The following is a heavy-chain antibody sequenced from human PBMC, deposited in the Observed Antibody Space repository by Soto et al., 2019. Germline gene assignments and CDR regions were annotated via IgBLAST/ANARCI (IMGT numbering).Heavy chain of an antibody. CDR2: IYYSGST. D-gene: IGHD3-10*01. Sequence: PSETLSLTCTVSVGSISSSSYYWGWIRQPPGKGLEWIGSIYYSGSTYYNPSLKSRVTISVDTSKNQFSLNLTAVTAADTAVYYCARGTMLRGPGYYYAMDGWGQGTRGTVSS. V-gene: IGHV4-39*07. CDR1: VGSISSSSYY. J-gene: IGHJ6*02. CDR3: ARGTMLRGPGYYYAMDG.